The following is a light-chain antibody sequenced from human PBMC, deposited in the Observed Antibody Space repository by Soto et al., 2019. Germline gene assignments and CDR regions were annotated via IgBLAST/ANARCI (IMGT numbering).Light chain of an antibody. CDR3: SSYAGSNKFVI. CDR2: EVS. V-gene: IGLV2-8*01. Sequence: HSALTQPPSASGSPGQSVTISCTGTSSDIGNYNYVSWYQQHPGKAPKLMIYEVSKRPSGVSDRFSGSKSGNTASLTVSGLQAEDEADYYCSSYAGSNKFVIFGGGTKLTVL. CDR1: SSDIGNYNY. J-gene: IGLJ2*01.